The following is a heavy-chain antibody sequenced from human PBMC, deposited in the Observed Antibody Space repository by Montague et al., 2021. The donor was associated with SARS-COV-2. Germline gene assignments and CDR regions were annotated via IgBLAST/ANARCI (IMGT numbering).Heavy chain of an antibody. CDR3: ARCGLNNAFDI. Sequence: SETLSLTCTVSGDSIISSHYYWAWIRQPPGMGLEWIGSSYFTGSTYYHPSLTSRVTISIDTSKNHFSLRLSSVTAADSAVFYCARCGLNNAFDIWGLGTMITISS. CDR1: GDSIISSHYY. D-gene: IGHD1/OR15-1a*01. J-gene: IGHJ3*02. V-gene: IGHV4-39*02. CDR2: SYFTGST.